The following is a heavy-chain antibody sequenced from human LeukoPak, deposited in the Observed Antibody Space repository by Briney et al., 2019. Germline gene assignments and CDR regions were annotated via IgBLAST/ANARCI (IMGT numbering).Heavy chain of an antibody. CDR3: ARLLPVRYNWFDP. CDR1: GFTVSSNY. Sequence: GSLRLSCAASGFTVSSNYMNWVRQAPGKGLEWIGYIYYSGSTNYNPSLKSRVTISVDTSKNQFSLKLSSVTAADTAVYYCARLLPVRYNWFDPWGQGTLVTVSS. V-gene: IGHV4-59*02. D-gene: IGHD2-21*01. CDR2: IYYSGST. J-gene: IGHJ5*02.